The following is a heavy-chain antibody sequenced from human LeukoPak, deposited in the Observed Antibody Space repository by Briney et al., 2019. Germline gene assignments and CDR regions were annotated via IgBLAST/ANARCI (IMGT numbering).Heavy chain of an antibody. CDR3: ARDRPPNHFDY. J-gene: IGHJ4*02. D-gene: IGHD1-14*01. CDR2: INPSGGST. Sequence: ASVKVSCKASGYTFTNYYLHWVRQAPGRGLEWMGIINPSGGSTTYAQKFQGRVTMTRDTSTSTVYMELSSLRSEDTAVYYCARDRPPNHFDYWGQGTLVTIFS. V-gene: IGHV1-46*01. CDR1: GYTFTNYY.